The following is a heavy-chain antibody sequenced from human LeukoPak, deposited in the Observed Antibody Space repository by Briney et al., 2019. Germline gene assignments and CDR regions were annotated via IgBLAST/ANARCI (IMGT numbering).Heavy chain of an antibody. D-gene: IGHD1-26*01. CDR3: AKDSGWELPHPLYYFDY. J-gene: IGHJ4*02. CDR2: IWYGGSNK. Sequence: PGRSLRLSCAASGFTFSSYGMHWVRQAPGKGLEWVAVIWYGGSNKYYADSVKGRLTISRDNSKNTLYLQMNSLRAEDTAVYFCAKDSGWELPHPLYYFDYWGQGTLVTVSS. CDR1: GFTFSSYG. V-gene: IGHV3-30*18.